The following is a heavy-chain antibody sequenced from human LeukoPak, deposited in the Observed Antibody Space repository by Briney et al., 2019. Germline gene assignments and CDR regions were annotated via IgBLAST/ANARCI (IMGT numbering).Heavy chain of an antibody. J-gene: IGHJ6*03. CDR3: ARGSSWTYYYYYMDV. Sequence: ASVKVSCKASGYTFTSYDINWVRQATGQGLEWMGWMNPNSGNTGYAQKFQGRVTITRNTSISTAYMELSSLSSEDTAVYYCARGSSWTYYYYYMDVWGKGTTVTVSS. CDR2: MNPNSGNT. D-gene: IGHD6-13*01. CDR1: GYTFTSYD. V-gene: IGHV1-8*03.